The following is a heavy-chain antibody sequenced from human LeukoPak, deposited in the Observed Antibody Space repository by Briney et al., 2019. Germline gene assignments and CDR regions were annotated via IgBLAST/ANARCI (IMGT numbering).Heavy chain of an antibody. Sequence: SETLSLTCAVYGGSFRGYYWSWIRQPPGKGLEWIGEINHSGSTNYNPSLKSRVTISVDTSKNQFSLKLSSVTAVDTAVYYCARGGPMVATLDYWGQGTLVTVSS. CDR1: GGSFRGYY. D-gene: IGHD5-12*01. J-gene: IGHJ4*02. V-gene: IGHV4-34*01. CDR2: INHSGST. CDR3: ARGGPMVATLDY.